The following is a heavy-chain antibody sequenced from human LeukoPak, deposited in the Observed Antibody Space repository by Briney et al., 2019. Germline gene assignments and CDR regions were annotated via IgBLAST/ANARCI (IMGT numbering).Heavy chain of an antibody. CDR3: ARMSGSRLPGY. J-gene: IGHJ4*02. Sequence: GGSLRLSCAASGFTFSSHSMNWVRQAPGKGLEWVSYITSSSSARYYADSVKGRFTISRDDARNSLYLQMNSLRAEDTAVYYCARMSGSRLPGYWGQGALVTVSS. D-gene: IGHD3-3*01. V-gene: IGHV3-48*01. CDR2: ITSSSSAR. CDR1: GFTFSSHS.